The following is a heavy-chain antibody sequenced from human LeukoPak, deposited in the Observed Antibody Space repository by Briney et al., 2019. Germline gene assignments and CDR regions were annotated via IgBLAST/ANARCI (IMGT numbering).Heavy chain of an antibody. J-gene: IGHJ3*02. D-gene: IGHD5-24*01. CDR3: ARPKMATNDAFDI. Sequence: SETLSLTCAVSGYSISSGYYWGWIRQPPGKGLEWIGSIYHSGSTYYNPSLKSRVTISVDTSKNQFSLKLSSVTAADTAEYYCARPKMATNDAFDIWGQGTMVTVSS. CDR1: GYSISSGYY. CDR2: IYHSGST. V-gene: IGHV4-38-2*01.